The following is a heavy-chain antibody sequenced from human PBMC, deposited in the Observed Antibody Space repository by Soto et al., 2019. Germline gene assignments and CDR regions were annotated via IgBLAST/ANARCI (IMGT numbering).Heavy chain of an antibody. Sequence: QVQLVQSGAEVKKPGSSVKVSCKASGGTFSSYAISWVRQAPGQGLEWMGGSIPIFGTANYAQKFQGRVTITAHDSTSPAYMELSSLRSEDTAVYYCARETPNSDILFGPNGYWGQGTLVTVSS. CDR2: SIPIFGTA. CDR3: ARETPNSDILFGPNGY. J-gene: IGHJ4*02. D-gene: IGHD3-9*01. V-gene: IGHV1-69*12. CDR1: GGTFSSYA.